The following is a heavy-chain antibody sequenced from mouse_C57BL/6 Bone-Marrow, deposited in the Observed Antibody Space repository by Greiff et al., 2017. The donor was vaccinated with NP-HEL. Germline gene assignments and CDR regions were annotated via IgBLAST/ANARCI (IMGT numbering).Heavy chain of an antibody. CDR2: ISSGGSYT. D-gene: IGHD2-5*01. J-gene: IGHJ1*03. CDR1: GFTFSSYG. CDR3: ARHENYSNLYGYFDV. Sequence: DVHLVESGGDLVKPGGSLKLSCAASGFTFSSYGMSWVRQTPDKRLEWVATISSGGSYTYYPDSVKGRFTISRDNAKHTLYLQMSSLKSEDTDMYYCARHENYSNLYGYFDVWGTGTTVTVSS. V-gene: IGHV5-6*01.